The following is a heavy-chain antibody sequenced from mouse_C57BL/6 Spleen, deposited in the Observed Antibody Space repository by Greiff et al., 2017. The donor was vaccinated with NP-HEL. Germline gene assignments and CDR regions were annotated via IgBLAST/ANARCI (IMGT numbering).Heavy chain of an antibody. Sequence: DVKLVESGGGLVKPGGSLKLSCAASGFTFSSYAMSWVRQTPEKRLEWVATISDGGSYTYYPDNVKGRFTISRDNAKNNLYLQMSHLKSEDTAMYYCARDKGLRGYYFDYWGQGTTLTVSS. CDR2: ISDGGSYT. CDR3: ARDKGLRGYYFDY. V-gene: IGHV5-4*01. D-gene: IGHD2-4*01. CDR1: GFTFSSYA. J-gene: IGHJ2*01.